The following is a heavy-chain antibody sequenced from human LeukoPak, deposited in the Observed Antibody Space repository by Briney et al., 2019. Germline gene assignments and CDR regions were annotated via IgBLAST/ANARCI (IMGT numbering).Heavy chain of an antibody. V-gene: IGHV3-30*03. D-gene: IGHD6-13*01. CDR1: GFTFSTYG. J-gene: IGHJ3*02. Sequence: GGSLRLSCVASGFTFSTYGMNWVRQAPGKGLEWVAVISHHGSNKFYADSVKGRFTISRDNSNNMVYLQMNGLRAEDTAVYYCARGSSSYDAFDIWGRGTMVTVSS. CDR3: ARGSSSYDAFDI. CDR2: ISHHGSNK.